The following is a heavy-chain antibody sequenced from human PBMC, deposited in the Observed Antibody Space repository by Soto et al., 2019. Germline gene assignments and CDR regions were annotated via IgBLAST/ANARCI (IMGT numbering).Heavy chain of an antibody. D-gene: IGHD3-22*01. CDR2: INPNSGGT. J-gene: IGHJ3*02. Sequence: GASVKVSCKASGGPFRSYTMHWVRQAPGQGLEWMGWINPNSGGTNYAQKFQGRVTMTRDTSISTAYMELSRLRSDDTAVYYCARDKTSDYYDSSGPNDAFDIWGQGTMVTVSS. V-gene: IGHV1-2*02. CDR3: ARDKTSDYYDSSGPNDAFDI. CDR1: GGPFRSYT.